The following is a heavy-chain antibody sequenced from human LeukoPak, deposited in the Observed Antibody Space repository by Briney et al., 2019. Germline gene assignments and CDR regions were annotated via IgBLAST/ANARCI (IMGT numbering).Heavy chain of an antibody. D-gene: IGHD2-2*01. CDR2: MSPIVGVA. J-gene: IGHJ1*01. CDR1: GGTFSSYA. V-gene: IGHV1-69*10. Sequence: SVKVSRKASGGTFSSYAISWVRQAPGQGLEWMGGMSPIVGVANYAQTFQGRVTITADESTSTPYMALSSLRSEDTAAYYCASLYCSSTICYWYFQHWGQGTLVTVSS. CDR3: ASLYCSSTICYWYFQH.